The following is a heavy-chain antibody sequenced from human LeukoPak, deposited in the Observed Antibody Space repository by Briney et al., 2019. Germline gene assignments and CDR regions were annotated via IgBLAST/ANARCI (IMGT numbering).Heavy chain of an antibody. V-gene: IGHV3-20*04. J-gene: IGHJ6*03. CDR2: INWNGGST. D-gene: IGHD3-3*01. Sequence: GGSLRLSCAASGFTFDDYAMSWDRQVPGKGLEWVSGINWNGGSTGYADSVKGRFTISRDNAKNSLYLQMNSLRAEDTALYYCARVRGGGVVIIYYMDVWGKGTTVTVSS. CDR3: ARVRGGGVVIIYYMDV. CDR1: GFTFDDYA.